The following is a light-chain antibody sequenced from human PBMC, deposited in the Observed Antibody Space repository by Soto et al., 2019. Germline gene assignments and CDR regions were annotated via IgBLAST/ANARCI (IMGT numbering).Light chain of an antibody. Sequence: QSALTQPAYVSGAPGQSITISCTGTSRDVGAYNYVSWYQQHPGRVPKLMIYDVSNRPSGVSNRFSGSKSGNTASLTISGLQTEDEADYYCSSYTGSSSYVFGTGTKVTVL. V-gene: IGLV2-14*01. CDR1: SRDVGAYNY. J-gene: IGLJ1*01. CDR3: SSYTGSSSYV. CDR2: DVS.